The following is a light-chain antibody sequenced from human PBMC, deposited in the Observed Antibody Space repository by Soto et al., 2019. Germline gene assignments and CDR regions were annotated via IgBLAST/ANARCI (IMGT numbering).Light chain of an antibody. CDR3: HQYYGSPVT. V-gene: IGKV4-1*01. J-gene: IGKJ5*01. CDR2: WAS. CDR1: QSVLYSSNNKIY. Sequence: DIVMTQSPDSLAVSLGERATINCKSGQSVLYSSNNKIYLAWYQQKPGQPHKLLIYWASTRESGVPDRVSGSGSGTDFTPTISSPQAEDVAVYYCHQYYGSPVTFGQGTRLEIK.